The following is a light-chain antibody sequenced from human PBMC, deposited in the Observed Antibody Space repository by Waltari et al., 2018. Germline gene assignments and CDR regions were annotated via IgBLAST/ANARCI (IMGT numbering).Light chain of an antibody. CDR3: QSYDSSLTGSWV. Sequence: QSVLTQPPSVSGAPGQRVPISCTGSGSNIGAGYDVHWYQQLPGTAPKLLIYGNTNRPSGVPDRFSGSKSGTSGSLAITGLQAEDEAYYYCQSYDSSLTGSWVFGGGTKLTVL. V-gene: IGLV1-40*01. CDR2: GNT. J-gene: IGLJ3*02. CDR1: GSNIGAGYD.